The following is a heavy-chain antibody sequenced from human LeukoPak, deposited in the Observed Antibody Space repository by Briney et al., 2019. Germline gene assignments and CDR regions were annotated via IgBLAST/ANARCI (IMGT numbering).Heavy chain of an antibody. CDR1: GFTFSIYW. D-gene: IGHD3-22*01. CDR2: ISGSGDNT. CDR3: AKGSYYDGSGSFYYDY. J-gene: IGHJ4*02. Sequence: PGGSLRLSCAASGFTFSIYWMSWVRQAPGKGLEWVSGISGSGDNTYYADSVKGRFTISRDNSKNTLYVQVNSLGTEDTAAYYCAKGSYYDGSGSFYYDYWGQGTLVTVSS. V-gene: IGHV3-23*01.